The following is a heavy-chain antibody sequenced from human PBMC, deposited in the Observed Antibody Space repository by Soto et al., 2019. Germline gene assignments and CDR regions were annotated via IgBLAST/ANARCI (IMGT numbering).Heavy chain of an antibody. V-gene: IGHV3-21*01. CDR1: GFTFRTYT. Sequence: GGSLRLYCISSGFTFRTYTMNWVRQAPGKGLEWVSGIRGFSPYTFYAESVKGRFTISRDNAKNSLFLQMNSLGAEDTAVYYCARDRGYDAHDFYYNAMDVWGQGTTVTVSS. CDR2: IRGFSPYT. D-gene: IGHD2-15*01. CDR3: ARDRGYDAHDFYYNAMDV. J-gene: IGHJ6*02.